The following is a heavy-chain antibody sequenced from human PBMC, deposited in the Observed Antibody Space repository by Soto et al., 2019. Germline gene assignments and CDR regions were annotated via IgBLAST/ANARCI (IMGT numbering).Heavy chain of an antibody. CDR1: GGNFTSYA. CDR3: AKASGRSWYNWFDP. Sequence: QVQLVQSGAEVKKPGSSVKVSCKASGGNFTSYAISWVRQAPGQGLEFMGGIVPLFGTTNYAHKFGGRVTVTADESTSTVYMEMSSLRSEDTAVYYCAKASGRSWYNWFDPWGQGTLVTVST. CDR2: IVPLFGTT. D-gene: IGHD6-13*01. J-gene: IGHJ5*02. V-gene: IGHV1-69*01.